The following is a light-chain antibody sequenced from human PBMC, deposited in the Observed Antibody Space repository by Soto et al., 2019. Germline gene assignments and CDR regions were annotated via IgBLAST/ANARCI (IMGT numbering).Light chain of an antibody. CDR2: DAS. Sequence: DIPMTQSPCSLSASLGDRVTITCQASQDIRFYLNWFHQKTGQAPKLLIYDASQLETGVPSRFSGSGSGTDFTFTITGLQPEDIGTYYCQHYNSFPITFGQGTRLDI. CDR1: QDIRFY. J-gene: IGKJ5*01. CDR3: QHYNSFPIT. V-gene: IGKV1-33*01.